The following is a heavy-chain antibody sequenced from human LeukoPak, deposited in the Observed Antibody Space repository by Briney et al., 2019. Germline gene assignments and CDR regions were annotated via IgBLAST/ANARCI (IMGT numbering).Heavy chain of an antibody. V-gene: IGHV3-7*01. D-gene: IGHD3-22*01. CDR3: ARERSGTYYYDSSGYYYFDY. Sequence: PGGSLRLSCAASGFTFSSYWMSWARQAPGKGLEWVANIKQDGSEKYYVDSVKGRFTISRDNAKNSLYLQMNSLRAEDTAVYYCARERSGTYYYDSSGYYYFDYWGQGTLVTVSS. CDR2: IKQDGSEK. J-gene: IGHJ4*02. CDR1: GFTFSSYW.